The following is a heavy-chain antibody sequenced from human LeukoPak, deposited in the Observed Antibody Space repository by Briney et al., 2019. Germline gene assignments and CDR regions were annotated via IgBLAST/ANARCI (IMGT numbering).Heavy chain of an antibody. V-gene: IGHV3-30*18. CDR1: GFTFSSYW. Sequence: GGSLRLSCAASGFTFSSYWMSWVRQAPGKGLEWVAVISYDGSNKYYGDSVRGRFTISSDNSKNTLYLQMNSLRAEDTAVYYCAKDRELLYGNWFDPWGQGTLVTVSS. D-gene: IGHD3-10*01. CDR2: ISYDGSNK. J-gene: IGHJ5*02. CDR3: AKDRELLYGNWFDP.